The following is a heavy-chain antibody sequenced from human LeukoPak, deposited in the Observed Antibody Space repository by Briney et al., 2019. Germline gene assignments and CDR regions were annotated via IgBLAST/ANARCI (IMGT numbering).Heavy chain of an antibody. CDR3: AKDLSYGSNWFDP. V-gene: IGHV3-33*06. J-gene: IGHJ5*02. CDR2: IWYDGSKK. CDR1: GFTFSSHG. Sequence: TGRSLRLSCAASGFTFSSHGMHWVRQAPGKGLEWVALIWYDGSKKNYADSVKGRFTISRDDSKSTLYLQINSLRAEDTAVYYCAKDLSYGSNWFDPWGQGTLVTVPS. D-gene: IGHD5-18*01.